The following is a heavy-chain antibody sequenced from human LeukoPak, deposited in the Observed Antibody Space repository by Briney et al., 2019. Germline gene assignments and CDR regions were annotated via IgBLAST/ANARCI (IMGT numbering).Heavy chain of an antibody. CDR1: GGSISSGDYY. V-gene: IGHV4-30-4*01. J-gene: IGHJ6*02. D-gene: IGHD2-21*02. CDR3: ARKTEFCGGDCYYYYYGMDV. Sequence: SETLSLTCTVSGGSISSGDYYWSWIRQPPGKGLDWIGYIYYSGSTYYNPSLKSRVTISVDTSKNQFSLKLSSVTAADTAVYYCARKTEFCGGDCYYYYYGMDVWGQGTTVTVSS. CDR2: IYYSGST.